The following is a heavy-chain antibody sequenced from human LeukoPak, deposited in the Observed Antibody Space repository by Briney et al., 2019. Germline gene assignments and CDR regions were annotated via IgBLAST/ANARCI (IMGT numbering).Heavy chain of an antibody. CDR2: ISSGGTT. D-gene: IGHD4-17*01. J-gene: IGHJ4*02. Sequence: GGSLRPSCAASGFTVSSNFMTWVRQAPGKGLEWVSVISSGGTTYYADSVKGRFTISRHSSKNTVYLQMNSLRAEDTAVYYCARDRSYGDFAWGYWGQGTLVTVSS. CDR3: ARDRSYGDFAWGY. V-gene: IGHV3-53*04. CDR1: GFTVSSNF.